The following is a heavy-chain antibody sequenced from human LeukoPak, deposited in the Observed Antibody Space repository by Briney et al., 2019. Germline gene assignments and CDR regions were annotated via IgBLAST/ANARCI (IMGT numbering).Heavy chain of an antibody. CDR1: GFTFSSYA. CDR3: AKVWFGKVSYFDN. Sequence: GGSLRLSCAASGFTFSSYAMNWVRQAPGKGLQWVSAISGSGVTTYYADSVKGRFTISRDNSKNTLYLQMNSLRAEDTAIYYCAKVWFGKVSYFDNWGQGTLVTVSS. CDR2: ISGSGVTT. J-gene: IGHJ4*02. V-gene: IGHV3-23*01. D-gene: IGHD3-10*01.